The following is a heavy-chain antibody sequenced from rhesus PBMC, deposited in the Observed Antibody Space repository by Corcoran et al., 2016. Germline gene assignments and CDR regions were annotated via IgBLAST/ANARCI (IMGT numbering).Heavy chain of an antibody. Sequence: QLQLQESGPGLVKPSETLSVTCAVSGGSISSSYWSWIRQAPGKGLEWIGYIYGSGSSTNYNPSLKSRVPLSVDTSKNQLSLKLSSVTTADTAVYYCARASNWGDYSDGLDSWGQGVVVTVSS. J-gene: IGHJ6*01. V-gene: IGHV4-169*01. D-gene: IGHD3-34*01. CDR1: GGSISSSY. CDR2: IYGSGSST. CDR3: ARASNWGDYSDGLDS.